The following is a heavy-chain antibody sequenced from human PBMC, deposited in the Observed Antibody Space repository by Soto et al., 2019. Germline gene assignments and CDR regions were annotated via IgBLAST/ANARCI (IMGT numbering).Heavy chain of an antibody. D-gene: IGHD6-19*01. CDR3: AREANIAVAGPWFDP. V-gene: IGHV1-3*01. J-gene: IGHJ5*02. CDR1: GYTFTSYA. Sequence: ASVKVSCKASGYTFTSYAMHWVRQAPGQRLEWMGWINAGNGNTKYSQKFQGRVTITRDTSASTAYMELSSLRSEDTAVYYCAREANIAVAGPWFDPWGQGTLVTVSS. CDR2: INAGNGNT.